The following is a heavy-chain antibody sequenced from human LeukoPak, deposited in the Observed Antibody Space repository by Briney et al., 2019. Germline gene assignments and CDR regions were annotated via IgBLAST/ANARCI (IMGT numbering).Heavy chain of an antibody. CDR2: IYSAGST. CDR3: AKGHCTNGICWLD. J-gene: IGHJ4*02. V-gene: IGHV3-53*01. D-gene: IGHD2-8*01. CDR1: GFTISSTY. Sequence: GGSLRLSCAASGFTISSTYMSWVRQAPGKGLEWVSIIYSAGSTYYADSVKGRFTISRDNSKNTLYLQMNSLRAEDTAVYYCAKGHCTNGICWLDWGQGTLVTVSS.